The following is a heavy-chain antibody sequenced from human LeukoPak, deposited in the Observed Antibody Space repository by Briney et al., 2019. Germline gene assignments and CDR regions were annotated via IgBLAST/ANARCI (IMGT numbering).Heavy chain of an antibody. CDR3: ARDKYQLLSDAFDI. J-gene: IGHJ3*02. D-gene: IGHD2-2*01. Sequence: RASVKVSCKASGYTFTGYYMHWVRQAPGQGLEWMGWINPNSGGTNYAQKFQGRVTMTRDTSISTAYMELSRLRSDDTAVYYCARDKYQLLSDAFDIWGQGTMVTVSS. V-gene: IGHV1-2*02. CDR2: INPNSGGT. CDR1: GYTFTGYY.